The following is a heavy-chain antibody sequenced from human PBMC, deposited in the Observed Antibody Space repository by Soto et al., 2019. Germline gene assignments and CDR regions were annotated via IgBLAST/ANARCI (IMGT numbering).Heavy chain of an antibody. CDR2: IWYDGSNK. D-gene: IGHD3-16*01. J-gene: IGHJ6*02. CDR3: ARGGGPREDYGMDV. V-gene: IGHV3-33*01. CDR1: GFTFSSYG. Sequence: VGSLRLSCAASGFTFSSYGMHWVRQAPGKGLEWVAVIWYDGSNKYYADSLKGRFTISRDNSKNTLYLQMNSLRAEDTAVYYCARGGGPREDYGMDVWGQGTTVTVSS.